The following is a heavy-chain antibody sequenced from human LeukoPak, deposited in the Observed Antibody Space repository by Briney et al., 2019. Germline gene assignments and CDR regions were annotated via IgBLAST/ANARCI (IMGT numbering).Heavy chain of an antibody. V-gene: IGHV3-23*01. Sequence: GGSLRLSCAASGFTFNSYAMYWVRPAPGKGLEWVSGIFGRGGSAHYADSVKGRFTISRDNSKNTVYLQMDRLRVEDTAVYYCGKTTTGYSSGRYPGWPVDYWGQGTLVTVSS. CDR2: IFGRGGSA. CDR3: GKTTTGYSSGRYPGWPVDY. CDR1: GFTFNSYA. D-gene: IGHD6-19*01. J-gene: IGHJ4*02.